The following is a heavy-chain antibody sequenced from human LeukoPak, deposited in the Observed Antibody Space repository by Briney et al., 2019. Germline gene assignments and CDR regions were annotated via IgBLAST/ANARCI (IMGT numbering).Heavy chain of an antibody. CDR1: GDSISTYY. D-gene: IGHD6-6*01. Sequence: SETLSLTCTVSGDSISTYYWSWVRQPPGMGLEWIGRIHTSGTTNHNPSLKSRVTMSVDTSMNQSSLKLSSVTAADTAVYYCARLGDSSSSGIDYWGQGTLVTVSS. CDR3: ARLGDSSSSGIDY. CDR2: IHTSGTT. V-gene: IGHV4-4*07. J-gene: IGHJ4*02.